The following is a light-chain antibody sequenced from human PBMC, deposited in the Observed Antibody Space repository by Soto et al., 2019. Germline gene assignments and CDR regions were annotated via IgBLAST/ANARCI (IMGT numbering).Light chain of an antibody. CDR1: YNDVGGYNY. J-gene: IGLJ2*01. V-gene: IGLV2-14*01. CDR3: SSYTCGSTLVV. Sequence: QSVLTQPASVSGSPGQSITLACTGTYNDVGGYNYVSWYQQHPGKAPKLMIYEVSNHPSGVSNRFSGSKSGNTASLTISGRQAEDEADYYCSSYTCGSTLVVFGGGTKVTVL. CDR2: EVS.